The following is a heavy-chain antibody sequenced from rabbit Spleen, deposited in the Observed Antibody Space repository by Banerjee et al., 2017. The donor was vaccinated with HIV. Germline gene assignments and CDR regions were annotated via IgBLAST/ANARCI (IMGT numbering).Heavy chain of an antibody. CDR1: GFDFSRFG. CDR3: VRNSGWGVSYFTL. J-gene: IGHJ4*01. CDR2: IDPIFGGT. Sequence: QEQLVESGGGLVQPGGSLTLSCKASGFDFSRFGMSWVRQAPGKGLEWIGYIDPIFGGTDYASWVNGRFTISSHNAQNTLFLQLNSLTGADTATYFCVRNSGWGVSYFTLWGPGTLVTVS. V-gene: IGHV1S47*01. D-gene: IGHD4-1*01.